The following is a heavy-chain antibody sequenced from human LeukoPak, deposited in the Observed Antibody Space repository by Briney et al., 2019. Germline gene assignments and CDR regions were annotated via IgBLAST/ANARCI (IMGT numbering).Heavy chain of an antibody. J-gene: IGHJ4*02. CDR2: IYYSGST. Sequence: SETLSLTCTVSGGSISSGGYYWSWLRQHPGQGLEWIGYIYYSGSTYYNPSLKSRVTISVETSKNQFSLKLSSVTAADTAVYYCAREGRGAYCGGDCPSTFDYWGQGTLVTVSS. V-gene: IGHV4-31*03. D-gene: IGHD2-21*02. CDR1: GGSISSGGYY. CDR3: AREGRGAYCGGDCPSTFDY.